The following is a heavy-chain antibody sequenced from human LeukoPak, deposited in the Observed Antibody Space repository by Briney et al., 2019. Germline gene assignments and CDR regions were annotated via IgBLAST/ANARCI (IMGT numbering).Heavy chain of an antibody. D-gene: IGHD2-2*01. J-gene: IGHJ4*02. V-gene: IGHV4-34*01. CDR3: ARSLVVPAAINLKYYFDY. Sequence: SETLSLTCAVYGGSYSGYYWSWIRQPPGKGLEWIGEINHSGSTNYNPSLKSRVTISVDTSKNQFSLKLSSVTAADTAVYYCARSLVVPAAINLKYYFDYWGQGTLVTVSS. CDR2: INHSGST. CDR1: GGSYSGYY.